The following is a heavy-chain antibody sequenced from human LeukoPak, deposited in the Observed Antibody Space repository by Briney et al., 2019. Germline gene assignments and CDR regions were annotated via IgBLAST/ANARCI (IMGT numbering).Heavy chain of an antibody. CDR1: GFTFDDYA. CDR2: MSWNSGSI. D-gene: IGHD6-13*01. V-gene: IGHV3-9*01. CDR3: AKSWQLVRGDNYYYYYGMDV. Sequence: GRSLRLSCAASGFTFDDYAMHWVRQAAGKGLEWVSGMSWNSGSIGYADSVKGRFTISRDNAKNSLYLQMNSLRAEDTALYYCAKSWQLVRGDNYYYYYGMDVWGQGTTVTVSS. J-gene: IGHJ6*02.